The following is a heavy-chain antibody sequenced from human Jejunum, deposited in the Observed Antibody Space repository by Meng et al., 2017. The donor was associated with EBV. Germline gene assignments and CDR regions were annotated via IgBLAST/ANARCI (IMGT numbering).Heavy chain of an antibody. Sequence: VEFVGAGGGSEPAGGSLILSCAASGFTFSTSDMSWVRQAPGMGLQWVLGITYSGGTTYYADSVKGRFTISRDNSKNTVSLQMNSLRAEDTAVYYCAKESSATKFFDYWGQGTLVTVSS. D-gene: IGHD3-22*01. J-gene: IGHJ4*02. CDR2: ITYSGGTT. CDR3: AKESSATKFFDY. CDR1: GFTFSTSD. V-gene: IGHV3-23*04.